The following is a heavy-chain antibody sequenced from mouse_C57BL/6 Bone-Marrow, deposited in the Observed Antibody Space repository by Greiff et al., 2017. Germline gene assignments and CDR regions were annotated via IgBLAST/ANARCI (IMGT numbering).Heavy chain of an antibody. Sequence: QVQLKQSGAELARPGASVKLSCKASGYTFTSYGISWVKQRTGQGLEWIGEIYPRNGNTYYNEKFKGKATLTADKSSSTAYMELRSLTSEDSAVYFCASSRWLLPVFAYWGQGTLVTVSA. CDR2: IYPRNGNT. D-gene: IGHD2-3*01. J-gene: IGHJ3*01. CDR3: ASSRWLLPVFAY. V-gene: IGHV1-81*01. CDR1: GYTFTSYG.